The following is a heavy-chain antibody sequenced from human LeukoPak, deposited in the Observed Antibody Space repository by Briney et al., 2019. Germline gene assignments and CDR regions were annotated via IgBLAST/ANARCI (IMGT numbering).Heavy chain of an antibody. Sequence: ASVKVSCKASGYTFTGYYMHWVRQAPGQGLEWMGWINPNSGGTNYAQKFQGRVTMTRDTSISTAYMELSRLRSDDTAVYYCARDIRVTYYCDSSGYGPIDYWGQGTLVTVSS. CDR1: GYTFTGYY. CDR2: INPNSGGT. V-gene: IGHV1-2*02. CDR3: ARDIRVTYYCDSSGYGPIDY. J-gene: IGHJ4*02. D-gene: IGHD3-22*01.